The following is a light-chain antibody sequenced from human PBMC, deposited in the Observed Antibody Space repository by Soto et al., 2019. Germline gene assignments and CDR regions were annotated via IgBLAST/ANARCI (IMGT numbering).Light chain of an antibody. CDR3: QQYGTSPLT. Sequence: EIVLTQSPGTLSSSPGERATLSCRASQSVRSSYLAWYQQKPGQAPRLLIYSVSSRATGIPYRFSGSGSGTDFTLTISRLEPEDFAVYYCQQYGTSPLTFGGGTKVDIK. J-gene: IGKJ4*01. CDR2: SVS. CDR1: QSVRSSY. V-gene: IGKV3-20*01.